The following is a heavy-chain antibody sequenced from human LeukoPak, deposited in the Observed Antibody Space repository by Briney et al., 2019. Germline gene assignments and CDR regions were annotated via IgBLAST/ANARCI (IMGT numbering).Heavy chain of an antibody. CDR2: ISYDGSNK. Sequence: PGRSLRLSCAASGFTFGSYAMHWVRQAPGKGLEWVAVISYDGSNKYYADSVKGRFTISRDNSKNTLYLQMNSLRVEDTAVYYCARDSGFSGTQRGEYWGQGTLVTVSS. J-gene: IGHJ4*02. CDR3: ARDSGFSGTQRGEY. CDR1: GFTFGSYA. D-gene: IGHD3/OR15-3a*01. V-gene: IGHV3-30*04.